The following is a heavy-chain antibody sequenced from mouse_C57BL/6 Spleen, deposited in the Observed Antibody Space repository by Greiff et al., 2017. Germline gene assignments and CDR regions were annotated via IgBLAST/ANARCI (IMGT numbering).Heavy chain of an antibody. V-gene: IGHV1-63*01. CDR1: GYTFTNYW. CDR2: IYPGGGYT. J-gene: IGHJ1*03. CDR3: ARRSRDWYFDV. Sequence: QVQLQQSGAELVRPGTSVKMSCKASGYTFTNYWLGWAKQRPGHGLEWIGDIYPGGGYTNYNGKFKGKATLTADKSSSTAYMQFSSLTSEDSDIYYWARRSRDWYFDVWGTGTTVTVSS.